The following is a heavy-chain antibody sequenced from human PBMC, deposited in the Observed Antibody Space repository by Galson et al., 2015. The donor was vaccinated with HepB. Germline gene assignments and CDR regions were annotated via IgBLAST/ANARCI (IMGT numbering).Heavy chain of an antibody. D-gene: IGHD3-10*01. CDR1: GGTFSSYT. CDR2: IIPILGIA. CDR3: ARGYGSGSYFG. J-gene: IGHJ4*02. Sequence: SVKVSCKASGGTFSSYTISWVRQAPGQGLEWMGRIIPILGIANYAQKFQGRVTITADKSTSTAYMELSSLRSEDTAVYYCARGYGSGSYFGWGQGTLVTVSS. V-gene: IGHV1-69*02.